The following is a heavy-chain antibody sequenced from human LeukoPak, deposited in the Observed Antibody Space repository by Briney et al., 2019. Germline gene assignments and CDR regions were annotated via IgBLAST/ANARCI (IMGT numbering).Heavy chain of an antibody. V-gene: IGHV4-30-2*01. CDR2: IYHSGST. CDR3: ASSSSWARFDY. D-gene: IGHD6-13*01. CDR1: GGSISSGGYY. Sequence: SQTLSLTCTVSGGSISSGGYYWSWIRQPPGKGLEWIGYIYHSGSTYYNPSLKSRVTISVDRSKNQLSLKLSSVTAADTAVYYCASSSSWARFDYWGQGTLVTVSS. J-gene: IGHJ4*02.